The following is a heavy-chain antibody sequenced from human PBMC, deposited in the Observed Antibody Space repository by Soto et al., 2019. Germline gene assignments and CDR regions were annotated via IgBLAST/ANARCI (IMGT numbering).Heavy chain of an antibody. CDR1: GFTFSSYA. V-gene: IGHV3-23*01. CDR2: ISGSGDST. J-gene: IGHJ4*02. CDR3: AIQWFGELSYFDY. D-gene: IGHD3-10*01. Sequence: EVQLLESGGGLVQPGGSLRLSCAASGFTFSSYAMSWVRQAPGKGLEWVSVISGSGDSTYYADSVKGRFTISRDNSKNTLYLQMNSLRAEDTALYYCAIQWFGELSYFDYWGQGTLVTVSS.